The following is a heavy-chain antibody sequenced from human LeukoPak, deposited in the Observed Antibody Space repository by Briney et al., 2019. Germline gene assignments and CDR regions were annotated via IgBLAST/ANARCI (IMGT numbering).Heavy chain of an antibody. CDR1: GGSISSYY. D-gene: IGHD6-19*01. CDR2: IYDSGSN. J-gene: IGHJ2*01. V-gene: IGHV4-59*01. CDR3: ARNHQWLGYWYFDL. Sequence: SETLSLTCTVSGGSISSYYWNWIRQPPGKGLEWIGYIYDSGSNNYNPPLKSRVTMSLDTSKNQFSLNLSSVAAADTAVYYCARNHQWLGYWYFDLWGRGTLVSASS.